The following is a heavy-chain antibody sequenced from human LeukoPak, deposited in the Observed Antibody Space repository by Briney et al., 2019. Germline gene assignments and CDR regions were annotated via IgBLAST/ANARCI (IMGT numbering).Heavy chain of an antibody. D-gene: IGHD6-6*01. CDR2: INHSGST. Sequence: SETLSLTCAVYGGSFSGYYWSWIRQPPGKGLEWIGEINHSGSTDYNPSLKSRVTISVDTSKNQFSLKLSSVTAADTAVYYCARGRLGSSPNWFDPWGQGTLVTVSS. CDR1: GGSFSGYY. V-gene: IGHV4-34*01. CDR3: ARGRLGSSPNWFDP. J-gene: IGHJ5*02.